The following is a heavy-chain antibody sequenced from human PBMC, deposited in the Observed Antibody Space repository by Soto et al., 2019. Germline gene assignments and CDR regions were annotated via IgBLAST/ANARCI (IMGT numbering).Heavy chain of an antibody. D-gene: IGHD3-3*01. CDR2: VYIGGST. CDR3: AREPLWSGSLPLDAFDI. V-gene: IGHV3-53*01. CDR1: GFTVTNNY. Sequence: EVQLVESGGGLIQPGGSLRLSCAASGFTVTNNYMSWVRQAPGKGLEWVSVVYIGGSTNYADSVKGRFTISRDNSKNTLYPQMNSLGAEDTAVYYCAREPLWSGSLPLDAFDIWGQGTMVTVSS. J-gene: IGHJ3*02.